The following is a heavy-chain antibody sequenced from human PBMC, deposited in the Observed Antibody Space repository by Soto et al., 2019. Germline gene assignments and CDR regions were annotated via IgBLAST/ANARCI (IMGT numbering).Heavy chain of an antibody. V-gene: IGHV1-24*01. J-gene: IGHJ6*02. CDR3: ATAMVLGSGSYYADYYYGMDV. CDR2: FDPEDGET. Sequence: ASVKASCKFSGYTLTELSMHCVRQAPGKGLEWMGGFDPEDGETIYAQKFQGRVTMTEDTSTDTAYMELSSLRSEDTAVYYCATAMVLGSGSYYADYYYGMDVWGQGTTVTVSS. D-gene: IGHD3-10*01. CDR1: GYTLTELS.